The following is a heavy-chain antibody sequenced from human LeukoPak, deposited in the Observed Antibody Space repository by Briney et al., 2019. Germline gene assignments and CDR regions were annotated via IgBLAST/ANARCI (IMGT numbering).Heavy chain of an antibody. CDR1: GFTFSNYW. Sequence: GGSLRLSCAASGFTFSNYWMSWVRQAPGKGLEWVANIKQDGSEKYYVDSVKGRFTISRDNAKSSLYLQMNSLTAEDTAVYYCARDQVGPEDWGQGTLVTVSS. CDR3: ARDQVGPED. D-gene: IGHD1-26*01. J-gene: IGHJ4*02. V-gene: IGHV3-7*01. CDR2: IKQDGSEK.